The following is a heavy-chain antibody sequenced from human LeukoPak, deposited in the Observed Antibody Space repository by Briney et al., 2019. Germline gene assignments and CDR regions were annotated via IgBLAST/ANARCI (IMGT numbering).Heavy chain of an antibody. J-gene: IGHJ2*01. D-gene: IGHD4-23*01. Sequence: GGSLRLSCAASGFTFSSYSMNWVRQAPGKGLEWVPYISSSSSTIYYADSVKGRFTISRDNAKNSLYLQMNSLRAEDTAVYYCARGAGDYGGGWYFDLWGRGTLVTVSS. V-gene: IGHV3-48*01. CDR2: ISSSSSTI. CDR1: GFTFSSYS. CDR3: ARGAGDYGGGWYFDL.